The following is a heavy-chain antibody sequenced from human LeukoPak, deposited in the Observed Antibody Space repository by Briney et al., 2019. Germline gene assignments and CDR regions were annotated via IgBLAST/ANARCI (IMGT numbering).Heavy chain of an antibody. Sequence: PSETLSLTCTVSGGSVSSGSYYWSWIRQPPGKGLEWIGYIYYSGSTNYNPSLKSRVTISVDTSKNQFSLKLSSVTAADKAVYYCARVPSITIFGVVTPYYFDYWGQGTLVTVSS. V-gene: IGHV4-61*01. CDR3: ARVPSITIFGVVTPYYFDY. D-gene: IGHD3-3*01. CDR1: GGSVSSGSYY. CDR2: IYYSGST. J-gene: IGHJ4*02.